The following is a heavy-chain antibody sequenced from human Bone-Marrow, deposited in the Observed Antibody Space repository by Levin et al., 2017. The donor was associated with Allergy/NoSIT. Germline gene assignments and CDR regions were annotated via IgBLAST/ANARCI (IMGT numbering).Heavy chain of an antibody. CDR2: ISGSGGNT. CDR1: GFIFSNYA. J-gene: IGHJ4*02. V-gene: IGHV3-23*01. CDR3: AGYDTSAYHSPFDY. Sequence: GESLKISNAASGFIFSNYAMNWVRQAPGKGLEWVSQISGSGGNTHYADSVKGRFTFSRDNSKNTLYLQMNSLRAEDTAVYYCAGYDTSAYHSPFDYWGQGTLVTVSS. D-gene: IGHD3-22*01.